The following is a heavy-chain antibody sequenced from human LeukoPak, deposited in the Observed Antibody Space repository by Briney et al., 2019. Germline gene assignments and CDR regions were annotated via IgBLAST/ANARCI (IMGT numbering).Heavy chain of an antibody. CDR3: ARSRGRDFGESSFDY. V-gene: IGHV4-39*01. D-gene: IGHD3-10*01. CDR1: GGSISSNDYY. Sequence: PSETLSLTCTVSGGSISSNDYYWDWIRQPPGMGLEYIGSIYYSGSTYYNPSLKSRVTISVDTSKNQFSLKLSSVTAADTAVYYCARSRGRDFGESSFDYWGQGTLVTVSS. J-gene: IGHJ4*02. CDR2: IYYSGST.